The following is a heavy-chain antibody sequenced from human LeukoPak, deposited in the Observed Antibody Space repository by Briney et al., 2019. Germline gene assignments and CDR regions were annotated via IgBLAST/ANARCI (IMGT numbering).Heavy chain of an antibody. Sequence: PSETLSLTCTVSGGSISSYYWSWIRQPPGKGLEWIGYIYYSGSTNYNPSLKSRVTISVDTSKNQFSLKLSSVTAADTAVYYCARGGVVVPAAPLNWFDPWGQGTLVTVSS. CDR1: GGSISSYY. CDR2: IYYSGST. J-gene: IGHJ5*02. D-gene: IGHD2-2*01. CDR3: ARGGVVVPAAPLNWFDP. V-gene: IGHV4-59*01.